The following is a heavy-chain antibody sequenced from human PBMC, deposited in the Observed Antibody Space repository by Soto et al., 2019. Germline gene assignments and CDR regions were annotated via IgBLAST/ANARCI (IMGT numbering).Heavy chain of an antibody. Sequence: PSETLSLTCTVSGGSVSSGSYYWSWIRQPPGKGLEWIGYMYYSGSTNYNPSLKSRVTISLDTSKSQFSLKLSSVTAADTAVYFCARTRDFWSGNDAFDIWGQGTMVTVSS. CDR1: GGSVSSGSYY. D-gene: IGHD3-3*01. J-gene: IGHJ3*02. V-gene: IGHV4-61*01. CDR3: ARTRDFWSGNDAFDI. CDR2: MYYSGST.